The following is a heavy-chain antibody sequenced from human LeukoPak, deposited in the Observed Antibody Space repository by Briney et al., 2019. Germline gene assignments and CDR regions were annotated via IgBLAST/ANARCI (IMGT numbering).Heavy chain of an antibody. CDR3: ARPHTPVRILGFDI. CDR2: IYYSST. V-gene: IGHV4-39*01. Sequence: PSETLSLTCTVSGGSISSTSNFWGWIRPPPGKGLEWIGSIYYSSTYYNPSLKSRVTISVDTSKNQSSLNPSSVTAADTAVYYCARPHTPVRILGFDIWGQGTMVTVSS. J-gene: IGHJ3*02. D-gene: IGHD2-15*01. CDR1: GGSISSTSNF.